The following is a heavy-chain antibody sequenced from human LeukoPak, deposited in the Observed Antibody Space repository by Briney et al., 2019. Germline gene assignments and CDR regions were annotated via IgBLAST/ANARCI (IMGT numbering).Heavy chain of an antibody. CDR2: ISYDGSNK. CDR3: AKEGPWAAGFDY. Sequence: SGGSLRLSCAASGFTFSSYGMHWVRQAPGKGLEWVAVISYDGSNKYYADSVKGRFTISRDNSKNTLYLQMNSLRAEDTAVYYCAKEGPWAAGFDYWGQGTPVTVSS. V-gene: IGHV3-30*18. CDR1: GFTFSSYG. D-gene: IGHD6-13*01. J-gene: IGHJ4*02.